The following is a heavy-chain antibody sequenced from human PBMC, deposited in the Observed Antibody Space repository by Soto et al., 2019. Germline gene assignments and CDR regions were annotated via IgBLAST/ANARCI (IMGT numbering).Heavy chain of an antibody. CDR1: GGTFSSYT. Sequence: QVQLVQSGAEVKKPGSSVKVSCKASGGTFSSYTISWVRQAPGQGLEWMGRIIPILGIANYAQKFQGRVTITADKSTSTAYMELSSLRSEDTAVYYCARDNSSSDVPYYCYYMDVWGKGTTVTVSS. J-gene: IGHJ6*03. V-gene: IGHV1-69*08. CDR2: IIPILGIA. CDR3: ARDNSSSDVPYYCYYMDV. D-gene: IGHD6-6*01.